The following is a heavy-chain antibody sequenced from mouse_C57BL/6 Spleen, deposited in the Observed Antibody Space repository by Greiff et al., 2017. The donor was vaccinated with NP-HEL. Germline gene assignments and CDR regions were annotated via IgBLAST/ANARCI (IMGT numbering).Heavy chain of an antibody. J-gene: IGHJ2*01. V-gene: IGHV1-64*01. CDR2: IHPNSGST. CDR1: GYTFTSYW. Sequence: VQLQQSGAELVKPGASVKLSCKASGYTFTSYWMHWVKQRPGQGLEWIGMIHPNSGSTNYNEKFKSKATLTVDKSSSTAYMQLSSLTSEDSAVYYCARGATVVDHYFDYWGQGTTLTVSS. CDR3: ARGATVVDHYFDY. D-gene: IGHD1-1*01.